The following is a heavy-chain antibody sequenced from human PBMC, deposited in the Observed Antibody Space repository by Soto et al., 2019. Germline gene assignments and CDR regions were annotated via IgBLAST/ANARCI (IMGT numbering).Heavy chain of an antibody. CDR3: AKGPLAVAGRVRYYYGMDV. CDR1: GFTFSSYA. D-gene: IGHD6-19*01. V-gene: IGHV3-23*01. Sequence: GGSLRLSCAASGFTFSSYAMSWVRQAPGKGLEWVSAISGSGGSTYYADSVKGRFTISRDNSKNTLYLQMNSLRAEDTAVYYYAKGPLAVAGRVRYYYGMDVWGQGTTVTVSS. CDR2: ISGSGGST. J-gene: IGHJ6*02.